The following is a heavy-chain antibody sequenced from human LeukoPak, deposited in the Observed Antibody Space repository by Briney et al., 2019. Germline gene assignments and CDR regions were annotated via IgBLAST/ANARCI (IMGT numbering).Heavy chain of an antibody. CDR2: ISYDGSNK. Sequence: GRSLRLSCAASGFTFSSYAMHWVRQAPGKGLEWVAVISYDGSNKYYADSVKGRFTISRDNSKNTLYLQMNSLRAEDTAVYYCARDPERFGEYPGDYWGQGTLVTVSS. CDR3: ARDPERFGEYPGDY. D-gene: IGHD3-10*01. CDR1: GFTFSSYA. J-gene: IGHJ4*02. V-gene: IGHV3-30-3*01.